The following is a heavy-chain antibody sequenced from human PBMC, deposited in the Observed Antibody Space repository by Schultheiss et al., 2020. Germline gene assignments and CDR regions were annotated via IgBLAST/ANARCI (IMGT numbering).Heavy chain of an antibody. V-gene: IGHV3-11*01. CDR1: GFSFSDHY. Sequence: GGSLRLSCAASGFSFSDHYMSWVRQAPGKGLEWLSYISDSGSTIDYADSVKGRFIISRDNAKKSLFLQLNSLRAEDTALYFCARQSMIFGVPYGMDIWGQGTTVTVSS. CDR3: ARQSMIFGVPYGMDI. J-gene: IGHJ6*02. D-gene: IGHD3/OR15-3a*01. CDR2: ISDSGSTI.